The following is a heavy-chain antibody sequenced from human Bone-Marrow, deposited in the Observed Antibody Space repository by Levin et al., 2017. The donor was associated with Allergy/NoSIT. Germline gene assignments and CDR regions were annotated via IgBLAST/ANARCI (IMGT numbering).Heavy chain of an antibody. CDR2: IYYSGST. V-gene: IGHV4-59*08. CDR1: GGSISSHY. Sequence: SETLSLTCTVSGGSISSHYWSWIRQPPGKGLEWIGYIYYSGSTNYNPSLKSRVSISVDTSKNQFSLTLSSVTAADTAVYYCARGLATVNWFDPWGQGTLVTVSS. D-gene: IGHD2-15*01. CDR3: ARGLATVNWFDP. J-gene: IGHJ5*02.